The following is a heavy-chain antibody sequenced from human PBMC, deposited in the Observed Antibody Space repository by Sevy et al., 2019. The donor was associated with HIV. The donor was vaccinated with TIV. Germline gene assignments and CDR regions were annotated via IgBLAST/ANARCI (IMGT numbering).Heavy chain of an antibody. J-gene: IGHJ6*02. Sequence: GGSLRLSCAASGLRFSNYNMNWVRQAPGQGLGWVACISNSSSYIYYVDSVKVRFTISRDNAKNSLYLQMNSLRAEDTAVYYCASEKEQLVLWPYYGMDVWGQGTTVTVSS. CDR1: GLRFSNYN. CDR3: ASEKEQLVLWPYYGMDV. D-gene: IGHD6-13*01. CDR2: ISNSSSYI. V-gene: IGHV3-21*01.